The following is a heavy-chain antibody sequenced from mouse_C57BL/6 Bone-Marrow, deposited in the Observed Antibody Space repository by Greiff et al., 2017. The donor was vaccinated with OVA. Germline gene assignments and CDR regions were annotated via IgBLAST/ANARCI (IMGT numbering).Heavy chain of an antibody. CDR1: GYTFTSYW. J-gene: IGHJ4*01. D-gene: IGHD1-1*01. Sequence: VQLQQPGAELVKPGASVKMSCKASGYTFTSYWITWVKQRPGQGLEWIGDIFPGSGSTNYNEKFKSQATLTVDTSSSPAYLQLSRLTSEDSAVYYCAELRGDAMDYWGQGTSVTVSS. CDR3: AELRGDAMDY. CDR2: IFPGSGST. V-gene: IGHV1-55*01.